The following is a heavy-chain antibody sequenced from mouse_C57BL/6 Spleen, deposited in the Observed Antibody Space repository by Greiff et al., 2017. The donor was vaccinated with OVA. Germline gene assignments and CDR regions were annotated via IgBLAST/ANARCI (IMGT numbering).Heavy chain of an antibody. J-gene: IGHJ3*01. CDR3: ARDGNYEGFAY. CDR1: GFTFSDYY. D-gene: IGHD2-1*01. V-gene: IGHV5-16*01. Sequence: EVKLVESAGGLVQPGSSMKLSCTASGFTFSDYYMAWVRQVPEKGLEWVANINYDGSSTYYLDSLKSRFIISRDNAKNILYLQMSSLKSEDTATYYCARDGNYEGFAYWGQGTLVTVSA. CDR2: INYDGSST.